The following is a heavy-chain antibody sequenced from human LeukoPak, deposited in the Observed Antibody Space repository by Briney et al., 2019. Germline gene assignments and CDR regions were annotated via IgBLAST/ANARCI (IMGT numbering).Heavy chain of an antibody. CDR2: IRYDGRTK. Sequence: PGGSLRLSCAASGFSFSAHGMHWVRQAPGKGLEWVAFIRYDGRTKYDAGFTISRDNSKNTLYLQMSTLRAEDTAVYYCAKDREAAGLYYYYYGMDVWGQGTTVTVSS. CDR3: AKDREAAGLYYYYYGMDV. V-gene: IGHV3-30*02. D-gene: IGHD6-13*01. J-gene: IGHJ6*02. CDR1: GFSFSAHG.